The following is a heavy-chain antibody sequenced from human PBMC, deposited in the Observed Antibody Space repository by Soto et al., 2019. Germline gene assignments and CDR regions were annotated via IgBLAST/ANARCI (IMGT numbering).Heavy chain of an antibody. CDR3: ASRQLWVPWYRMDV. Sequence: GGSLRLSCAVSGFTFSSYAMSWVRQAPGKGLEWVSAISGSGGSTYYADSVKGRFTISRDNAKNTLYLERNSLRAEDTAVYYCASRQLWVPWYRMDVWGQGTTVNVSS. CDR1: GFTFSSYA. D-gene: IGHD5-18*01. V-gene: IGHV3-23*01. CDR2: ISGSGGST. J-gene: IGHJ6*02.